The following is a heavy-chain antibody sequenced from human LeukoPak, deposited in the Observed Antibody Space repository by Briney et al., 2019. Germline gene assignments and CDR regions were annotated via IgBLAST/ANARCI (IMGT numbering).Heavy chain of an antibody. J-gene: IGHJ4*02. CDR3: ASEDDSSGYYLDY. Sequence: PGGSLRLSCAASGFTFSSYEMNWVRQAPGKGLEWVSYISSSGSTIYYADSVKGRFTISRDNSKNTLYLQMNSLRAEDTAVYYCASEDDSSGYYLDYWGQGTLVTVSS. CDR1: GFTFSSYE. D-gene: IGHD3-22*01. V-gene: IGHV3-48*03. CDR2: ISSSGSTI.